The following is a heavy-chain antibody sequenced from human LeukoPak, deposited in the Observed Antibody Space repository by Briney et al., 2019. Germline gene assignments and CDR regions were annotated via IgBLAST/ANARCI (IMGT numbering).Heavy chain of an antibody. CDR3: ARGGDFWSGPDTFDI. CDR2: ISGSGGST. V-gene: IGHV3-23*01. CDR1: GFTFSSYA. D-gene: IGHD3-3*01. J-gene: IGHJ3*02. Sequence: GGSLRLSCAASGFTFSSYAMSWVLQAPGKGLEWVSAISGSGGSTYYADSAKGRFTISRDNAKNSLYLRMNSLRAEDTAVYYCARGGDFWSGPDTFDIWGQGTMVTVSS.